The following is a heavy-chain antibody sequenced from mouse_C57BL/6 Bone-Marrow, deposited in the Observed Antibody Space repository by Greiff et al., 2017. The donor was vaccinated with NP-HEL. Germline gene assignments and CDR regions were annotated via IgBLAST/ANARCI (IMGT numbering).Heavy chain of an antibody. J-gene: IGHJ2*01. V-gene: IGHV5-16*01. CDR1: GFTFSDYY. CDR3: ARELYYFDY. Sequence: EVKLVESEGGLVQPGSSMKLSCTASGFTFSDYYMAWVRQVPEKGLEWVANINYDGSSTYYLDSLKSRFIISRANAKNILYLQMSSLKSEDTATYYCARELYYFDYWGQGTTLTVSS. CDR2: INYDGSST.